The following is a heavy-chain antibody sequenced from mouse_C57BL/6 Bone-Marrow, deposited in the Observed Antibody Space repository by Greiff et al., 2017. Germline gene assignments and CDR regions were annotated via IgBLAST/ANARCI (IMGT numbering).Heavy chain of an antibody. CDR2: ISNGGGST. J-gene: IGHJ3*01. Sequence: EVMLVESGGGLVQPGGSLKLSCAASGFTFSDYYMYWVRQTPEKRLEWVAYISNGGGSTYYPDTVKGRFTITRDNAKNTLYLQMSRLKSEDTAMYYCARHGDCYCSSYDAYWGQGTLVTVSA. V-gene: IGHV5-12*01. CDR1: GFTFSDYY. CDR3: ARHGDCYCSSYDAY. D-gene: IGHD1-1*01.